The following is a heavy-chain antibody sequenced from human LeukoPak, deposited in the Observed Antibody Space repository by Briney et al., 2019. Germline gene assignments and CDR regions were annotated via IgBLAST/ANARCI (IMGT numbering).Heavy chain of an antibody. CDR2: ISSSSYI. Sequence: GGSLRLSCAASGFTFSSYSMNWVRQAPGKGLEWVSSISSSSYIYYADSVKGRFTISRDNAKNSLYLQMNSLRAEDTAVYYCARALSAYCTNGVCYKNWFDPWGQGTLVTVSS. V-gene: IGHV3-21*01. CDR3: ARALSAYCTNGVCYKNWFDP. D-gene: IGHD2-8*01. J-gene: IGHJ5*02. CDR1: GFTFSSYS.